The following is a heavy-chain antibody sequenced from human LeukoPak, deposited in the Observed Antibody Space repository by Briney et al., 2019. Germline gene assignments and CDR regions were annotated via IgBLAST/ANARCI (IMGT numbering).Heavy chain of an antibody. Sequence: GSSVKVSCKASGGTFSSYAISWVRQAPGQGLEWMGGIIPIFGTANYAQKFQGRVTITADKSTSTAYMEPSSLRPEDTAVYYCAREGGGILTGYYPGWGQGTLVTVSS. CDR1: GGTFSSYA. D-gene: IGHD3-9*01. CDR2: IIPIFGTA. V-gene: IGHV1-69*06. CDR3: AREGGGILTGYYPG. J-gene: IGHJ4*02.